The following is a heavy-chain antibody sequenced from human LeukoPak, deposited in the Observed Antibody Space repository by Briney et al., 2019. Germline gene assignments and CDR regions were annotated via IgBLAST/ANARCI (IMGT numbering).Heavy chain of an antibody. D-gene: IGHD3-3*01. Sequence: SETLSLTCAVYGGSFSGYYWSWIRQPPGKGLEWIGEINHSGSTNYNPSLKSRVTISVDTSKNQFSLKLSSVTAADTAVYYCAATYYDFWSGYYNPFDYWGQGTLVTVSS. CDR2: INHSGST. CDR1: GGSFSGYY. CDR3: AATYYDFWSGYYNPFDY. J-gene: IGHJ4*02. V-gene: IGHV4-34*01.